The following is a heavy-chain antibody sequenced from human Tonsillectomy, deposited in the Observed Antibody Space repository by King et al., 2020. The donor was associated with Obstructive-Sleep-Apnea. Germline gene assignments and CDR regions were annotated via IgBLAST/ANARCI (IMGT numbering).Heavy chain of an antibody. D-gene: IGHD6-13*01. V-gene: IGHV3-21*01. CDR3: ARASRIAATGSGMDV. Sequence: VQLVESGGGLVKPGGSLRLSCAASGFTFSSYSMNWVRQAPGKGLEWVSSISSSSSYIYYADSVKGRFTISRDNAKNSLYLQMNSLRAEDTAVYYCARASRIAATGSGMDVWGQGTTVTVSS. CDR1: GFTFSSYS. J-gene: IGHJ6*02. CDR2: ISSSSSYI.